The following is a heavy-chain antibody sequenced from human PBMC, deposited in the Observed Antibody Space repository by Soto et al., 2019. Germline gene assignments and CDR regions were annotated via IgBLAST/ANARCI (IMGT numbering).Heavy chain of an antibody. D-gene: IGHD3-22*01. Sequence: ASVKVSCKASGGTFSSYAISWVRQAPGQGLEWMGGIIPIFGTANYAQKFQGRVTITADESTSTAYMELSRLRSEDTAVYYCARGWGYDSYTYYYAYWGQGTLVTAPQ. CDR1: GGTFSSYA. J-gene: IGHJ4*02. CDR2: IIPIFGTA. CDR3: ARGWGYDSYTYYYAY. V-gene: IGHV1-69*13.